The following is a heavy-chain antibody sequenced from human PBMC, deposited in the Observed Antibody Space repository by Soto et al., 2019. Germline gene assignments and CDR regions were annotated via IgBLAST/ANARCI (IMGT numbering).Heavy chain of an antibody. Sequence: QVQLVQSGSELRKPEASVKVSCKASGYTFTSNSITWVRQAPGQGLEWMGWISTSSGNTKFAQKFQGRVTLTTDTSTSTAYMELTSLRSDDTAVYYCARGGGYAVDYWGQGTLVTVST. D-gene: IGHD5-12*01. J-gene: IGHJ4*02. CDR3: ARGGGYAVDY. CDR2: ISTSSGNT. V-gene: IGHV1-18*04. CDR1: GYTFTSNS.